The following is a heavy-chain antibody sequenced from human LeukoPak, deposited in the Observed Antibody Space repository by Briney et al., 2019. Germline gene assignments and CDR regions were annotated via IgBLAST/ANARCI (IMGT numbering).Heavy chain of an antibody. CDR1: GGSISSYY. Sequence: PSETLSLTCTVSGGSISSYYWSWIRQPPGKGLEWIGYIYYSGSTNYNPSLKSRVTISVDTSKNQFSLKLSSVTAADTAVYYCARTNWSYFNGMDVWGQGTTVTVSS. D-gene: IGHD1-1*01. CDR3: ARTNWSYFNGMDV. J-gene: IGHJ6*02. V-gene: IGHV4-59*01. CDR2: IYYSGST.